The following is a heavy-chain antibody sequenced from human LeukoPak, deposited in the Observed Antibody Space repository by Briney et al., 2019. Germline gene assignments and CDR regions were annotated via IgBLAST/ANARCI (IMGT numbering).Heavy chain of an antibody. Sequence: GGSLRLSCAASGFTFSSYSMNWVRQAPGKGLEWVSYISSSSSTIYYADSVKGRFTISRDNAKNSLSLQMNSLRDDDTAVYYCAINGYYDSSGYYYDYWGQGTLVTVSS. CDR2: ISSSSSTI. V-gene: IGHV3-48*02. CDR3: AINGYYDSSGYYYDY. CDR1: GFTFSSYS. D-gene: IGHD3-22*01. J-gene: IGHJ4*02.